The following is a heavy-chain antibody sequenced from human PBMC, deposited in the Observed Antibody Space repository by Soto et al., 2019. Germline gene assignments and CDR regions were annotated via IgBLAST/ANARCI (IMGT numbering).Heavy chain of an antibody. J-gene: IGHJ4*02. Sequence: PGGSLRLSCAASGFTFSGYSMNWVRQAPGKGLEWVSYISSSSSTIYYADSVKGRFTISRDNAKNSLYLQMNSLRAEDTAVYYCARDLNLGSFDYWGQGTLVTVSS. V-gene: IGHV3-48*01. CDR3: ARDLNLGSFDY. CDR2: ISSSSSTI. CDR1: GFTFSGYS.